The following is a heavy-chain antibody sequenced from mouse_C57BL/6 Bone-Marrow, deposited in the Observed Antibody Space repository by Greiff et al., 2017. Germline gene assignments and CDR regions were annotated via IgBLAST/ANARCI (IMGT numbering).Heavy chain of an antibody. CDR3: AREDGNYPFAY. V-gene: IGHV1-19*01. CDR1: GYTFTDYY. Sequence: EVQGVESGPVLVKPGASVKMSCKASGYTFTDYYMNWVKQSHGKSLEWIGVINPYNGGTSYNQKFKGKATLTVDKSSSTAYMELNSLTSEDSAVYYCAREDGNYPFAYWGQGTLVTVSA. D-gene: IGHD2-1*01. CDR2: INPYNGGT. J-gene: IGHJ3*01.